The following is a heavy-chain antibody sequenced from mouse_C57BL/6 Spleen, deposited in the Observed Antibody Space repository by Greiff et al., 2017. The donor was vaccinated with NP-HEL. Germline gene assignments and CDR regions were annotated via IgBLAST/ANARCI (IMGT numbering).Heavy chain of an antibody. D-gene: IGHD1-1*01. Sequence: VQLQQSGAELVRPGASVKLSCTASGFNIKDYYMHWVKQRPEQGLEWIGRIDPEDGDTEYAPKFQGKATMTADTSSNTAYLQLSSLTSEDTAVYYCTTLYYYGSSEYYFDYWGQGTTLTVSS. J-gene: IGHJ2*01. CDR3: TTLYYYGSSEYYFDY. V-gene: IGHV14-1*01. CDR1: GFNIKDYY. CDR2: IDPEDGDT.